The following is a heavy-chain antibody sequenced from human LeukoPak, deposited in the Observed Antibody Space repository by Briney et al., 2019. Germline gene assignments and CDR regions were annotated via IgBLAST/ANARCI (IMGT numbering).Heavy chain of an antibody. Sequence: GGSLRLSCAASGFTFSTYGMHGVRQAPGKGLEWVAFLRFDGTNKYYADSVKGRFAISKDSSKNTLYLQMNSLRAEDTAVYYCAKGYCSGSCYNGLDYWGQGTLVTVSS. D-gene: IGHD2-15*01. J-gene: IGHJ4*02. V-gene: IGHV3-30*02. CDR1: GFTFSTYG. CDR2: LRFDGTNK. CDR3: AKGYCSGSCYNGLDY.